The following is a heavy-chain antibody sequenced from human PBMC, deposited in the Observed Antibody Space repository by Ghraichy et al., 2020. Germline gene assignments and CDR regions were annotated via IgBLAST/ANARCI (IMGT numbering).Heavy chain of an antibody. CDR1: GGSISSGGYY. CDR2: IYYSGST. Sequence: SETLSLTCTVSGGSISSGGYYWSWIRQHPGKGLEWIGYIYYSGSTYYNPSLKSRVTISVDTSKNQFPLKLSSVTAADTAVYYCARLGIAAAGTLWGQGTLVTVSS. V-gene: IGHV4-31*03. CDR3: ARLGIAAAGTL. D-gene: IGHD6-13*01. J-gene: IGHJ4*02.